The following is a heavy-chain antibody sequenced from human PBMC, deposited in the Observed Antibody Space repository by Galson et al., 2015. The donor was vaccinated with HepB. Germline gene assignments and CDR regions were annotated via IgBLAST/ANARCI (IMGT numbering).Heavy chain of an antibody. Sequence: FLRLSCAASGFTFSNYAMHWVRQAPGKGLEWVASILYDGSNKDYADSVKGRFTISRDNSKNTLYLQMNSLKAEDTTVYYCARGSGSGSSYKPLFDYWGQGTLVTVSS. J-gene: IGHJ4*02. CDR2: ILYDGSNK. D-gene: IGHD3-10*01. CDR3: ARGSGSGSSYKPLFDY. V-gene: IGHV3-30-3*01. CDR1: GFTFSNYA.